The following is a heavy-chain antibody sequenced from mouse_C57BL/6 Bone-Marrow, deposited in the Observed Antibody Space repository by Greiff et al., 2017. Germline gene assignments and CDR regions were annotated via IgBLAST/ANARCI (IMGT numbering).Heavy chain of an antibody. D-gene: IGHD2-4*01. J-gene: IGHJ2*01. CDR2: INPYNGGT. CDR3: ARLRDYEDY. V-gene: IGHV1-19*01. Sequence: EVQLQQSGPVLVKPGASVKMSCKASGYTFTDYYMNWVKQSHGKSLEWIGVINPYNGGTSYNQKFKGKATLTVDKSSSTAYMELNSLTSEDSAVYYCARLRDYEDYWGQGTTLTVSS. CDR1: GYTFTDYY.